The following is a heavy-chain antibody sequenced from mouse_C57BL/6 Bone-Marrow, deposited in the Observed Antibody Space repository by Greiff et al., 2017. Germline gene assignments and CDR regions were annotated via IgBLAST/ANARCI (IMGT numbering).Heavy chain of an antibody. Sequence: EVKLMESGGGLVKPGGSLKLSCAASGFTFSSYAMSWVRQTPEKRLEWVATISDGGSYTYYPDNVKGRFTISRENAKNNLYLQMSHLKSEDTAMYYCAREGAGDYWGQGTTLTVSS. CDR1: GFTFSSYA. V-gene: IGHV5-4*03. CDR2: ISDGGSYT. CDR3: AREGAGDY. J-gene: IGHJ2*01.